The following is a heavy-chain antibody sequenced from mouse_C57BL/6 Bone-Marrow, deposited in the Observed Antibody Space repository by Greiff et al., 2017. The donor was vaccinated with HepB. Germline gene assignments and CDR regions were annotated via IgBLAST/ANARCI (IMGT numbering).Heavy chain of an antibody. D-gene: IGHD2-14*01. CDR1: GYSITSGYY. CDR3: ARGKVSPWFAY. V-gene: IGHV3-6*01. J-gene: IGHJ3*01. Sequence: DVKLQESGPGLVKPSQSLSLTCSVTGYSITSGYYWNWIRQFPGNKLEWMGYISYDGSNNYNPSLKNRISITRDTSKNQFFLKLNSVTTEDTATYYCARGKVSPWFAYWGQGTLVTVSA. CDR2: ISYDGSN.